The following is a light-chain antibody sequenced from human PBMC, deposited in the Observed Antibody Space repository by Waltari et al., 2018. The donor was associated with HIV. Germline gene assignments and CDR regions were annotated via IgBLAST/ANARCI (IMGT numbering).Light chain of an antibody. CDR2: ASS. CDR1: RSIRMS. Sequence: DIQMTQSPSSLSASVGDRVTITCRASRSIRMSLNWYHQTPGKAPKLLIFASSTVQSGVPSRFSGSGSGTDFTLTISGLQPEDFGTYYCQQSFANPLTFGGGTKVEIK. CDR3: QQSFANPLT. V-gene: IGKV1-39*01. J-gene: IGKJ4*01.